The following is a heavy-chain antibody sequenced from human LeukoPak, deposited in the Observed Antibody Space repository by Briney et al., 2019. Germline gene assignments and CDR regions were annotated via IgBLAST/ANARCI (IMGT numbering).Heavy chain of an antibody. D-gene: IGHD4-23*01. J-gene: IGHJ4*02. V-gene: IGHV4-39*01. CDR3: ASQAVVNGLYGHYFDY. CDR1: GGSISSGSYY. Sequence: SQTLSLTCTVSGGSISSGSYYWGWIRQPPGKGLEWIGSIYYSGSTYYNPSLKSRVTISVDTSKNQFSLKLSSVTAADTAVYYCASQAVVNGLYGHYFDYWGQGTLVTVSS. CDR2: IYYSGST.